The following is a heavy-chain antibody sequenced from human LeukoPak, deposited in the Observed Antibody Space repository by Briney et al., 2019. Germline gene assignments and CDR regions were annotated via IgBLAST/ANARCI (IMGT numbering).Heavy chain of an antibody. D-gene: IGHD3-22*01. V-gene: IGHV1-69*06. J-gene: IGHJ4*02. CDR2: IIPIFGTA. CDR1: GGTFSSYA. Sequence: SVKVSCKASGGTFSSYAISWVRQAPGQGLEWMGGIIPIFGTAIYAQKFQGRVTMTEDTSTDTAYMELSSLRSEDTAVYYCVGGDVDSSGYYYAFDYWGQGTLVTVSS. CDR3: VGGDVDSSGYYYAFDY.